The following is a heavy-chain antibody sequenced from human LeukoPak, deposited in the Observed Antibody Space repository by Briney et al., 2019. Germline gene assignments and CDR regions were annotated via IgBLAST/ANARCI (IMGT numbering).Heavy chain of an antibody. J-gene: IGHJ5*02. V-gene: IGHV4-59*12. D-gene: IGHD6-19*01. CDR1: GGSISSYY. CDR3: ARKQWLAPNNWFDP. CDR2: IYYSGST. Sequence: SETLSLTCTVSGGSISSYYWSWIRQPPGKGLEWMGYIYYSGSTNYNPSLKSRVTISVDTSKNQFSLKLSSVTPADTAVYYCARKQWLAPNNWFDPWGQGTLVTVSS.